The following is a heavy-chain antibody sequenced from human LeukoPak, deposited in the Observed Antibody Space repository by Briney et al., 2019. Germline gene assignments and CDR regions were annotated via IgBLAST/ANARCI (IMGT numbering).Heavy chain of an antibody. V-gene: IGHV4-4*07. CDR3: ARDKYRSYYYDSSGYSTYYGMDV. CDR1: GGSISSYY. J-gene: IGHJ6*02. CDR2: IYTSGST. Sequence: KSSETLSLTCTVSGGSISSYYWSWIRQPAGKGLEWIGRIYTSGSTNYNPSLKSRVTMSVDTSKNQFSLKLSSVTAADTAVYYCARDKYRSYYYDSSGYSTYYGMDVWGQGTTVTVSS. D-gene: IGHD3-22*01.